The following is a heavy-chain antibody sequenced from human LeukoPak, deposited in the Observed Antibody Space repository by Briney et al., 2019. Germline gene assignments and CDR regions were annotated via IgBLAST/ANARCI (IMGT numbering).Heavy chain of an antibody. CDR3: ARAPPHDHTLDY. CDR1: GFTFSSYS. J-gene: IGHJ4*02. D-gene: IGHD1-14*01. V-gene: IGHV3-21*01. Sequence: GGSLRLSCAASGFTFSSYSMNWVRQAPGKGLEWVSSISSSSSYIYYADSVKGRFTISRDNAKNSLYLQMNSLRAEDTAVYYCARAPPHDHTLDYWGQGTLVTVSS. CDR2: ISSSSSYI.